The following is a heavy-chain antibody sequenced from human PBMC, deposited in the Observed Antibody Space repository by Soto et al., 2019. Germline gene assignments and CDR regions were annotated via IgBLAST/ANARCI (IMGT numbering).Heavy chain of an antibody. CDR1: GFTFSSYA. CDR2: ISNDGSNK. J-gene: IGHJ4*02. Sequence: GGSLRLSCAASGFTFSSYAMHWVRQAPGKGLEWVAVISNDGSNKYYADSVKGRFTISRDNSKNTLYLQMNSLRTEDTAVYYCARNINNWNYVSVGYWGQGTLVTVSS. CDR3: ARNINNWNYVSVGY. D-gene: IGHD1-7*01. V-gene: IGHV3-30-3*01.